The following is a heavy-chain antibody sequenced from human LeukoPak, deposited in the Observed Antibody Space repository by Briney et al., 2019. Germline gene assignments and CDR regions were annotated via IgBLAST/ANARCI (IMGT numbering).Heavy chain of an antibody. CDR1: GFTFDDYA. CDR3: ARGHKETGDLYYFNY. D-gene: IGHD7-27*01. V-gene: IGHV3-20*04. Sequence: GGSLRLSCAASGFTFDDYAMSWVRQAPGKGLEWVSTINWNGCSIGYADSVKGRFTISRDNAKNSLYLQMSSLRAEDTALYYCARGHKETGDLYYFNYWGQGTLVTVSS. CDR2: INWNGCSI. J-gene: IGHJ4*02.